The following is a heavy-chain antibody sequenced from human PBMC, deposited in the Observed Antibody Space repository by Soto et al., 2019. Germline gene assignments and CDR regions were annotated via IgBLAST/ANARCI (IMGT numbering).Heavy chain of an antibody. CDR3: ARDYGGNSGWFDP. CDR2: MNPNTGER. D-gene: IGHD4-17*01. V-gene: IGHV1-8*01. J-gene: IGHJ5*02. CDR1: GYTFTTYD. Sequence: ASVKVSCKASGYTFTTYDFNWVRQAPGQGPEWMGWMNPNTGERGYAQKFRGRLTMTRDTTLSTAYIELSSLRFEDTAVYYCARDYGGNSGWFDPWGQGTLVTVSS.